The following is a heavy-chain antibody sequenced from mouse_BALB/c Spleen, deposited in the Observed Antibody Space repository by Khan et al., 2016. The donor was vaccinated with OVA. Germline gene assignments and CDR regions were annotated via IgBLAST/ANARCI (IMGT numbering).Heavy chain of an antibody. D-gene: IGHD2-3*01. CDR1: GYSITSDYA. CDR2: INYSGST. V-gene: IGHV3-2*02. Sequence: QLEESGPGLVKPSQSLSLTCTVTGYSITSDYAWNWIRQFPGNKLEWMGYINYSGSTSYNPSLNSRISITRDTSKNQFFLQLNSVTTEDTATYYCARRGIYDGYSLYYAMDYWGQGTSVTVSS. CDR3: ARRGIYDGYSLYYAMDY. J-gene: IGHJ4*01.